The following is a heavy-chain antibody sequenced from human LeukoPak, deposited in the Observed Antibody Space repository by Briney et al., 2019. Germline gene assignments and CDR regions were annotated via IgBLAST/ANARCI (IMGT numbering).Heavy chain of an antibody. CDR1: GGSITSSLSY. CDR3: ARSIARYGPTHNWFGP. D-gene: IGHD6-6*01. V-gene: IGHV4-39*01. J-gene: IGHJ5*02. Sequence: SETLSLTCSVSGGSITSSLSYWGWLLHPPGKGLEGMGSIYYWGRKYTSRCLRGRVTISVDTYKNQFSLKLSSVTAADTAVYYCARSIARYGPTHNWFGPWGKGILVTVSS. CDR2: IYYWGRK.